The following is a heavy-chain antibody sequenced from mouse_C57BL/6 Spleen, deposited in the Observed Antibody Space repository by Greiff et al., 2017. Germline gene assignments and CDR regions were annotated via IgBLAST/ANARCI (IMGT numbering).Heavy chain of an antibody. J-gene: IGHJ2*01. Sequence: VQLQQSGPELVKPGASVKMSCKASGSTFPDYNMHWVKQSHGKSLEWIGYINPNNGGTSYNQKFKGKATLTVNKSSSTAYMELRSLTSEDSAVYYWARTEYYGSSYFDYWGQGTTLTVAS. CDR3: ARTEYYGSSYFDY. D-gene: IGHD1-1*01. V-gene: IGHV1-22*01. CDR2: INPNNGGT. CDR1: GSTFPDYN.